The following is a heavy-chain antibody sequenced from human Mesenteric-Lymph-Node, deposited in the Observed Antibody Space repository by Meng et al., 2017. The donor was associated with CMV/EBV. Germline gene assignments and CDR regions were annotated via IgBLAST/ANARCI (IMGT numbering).Heavy chain of an antibody. J-gene: IGHJ4*02. V-gene: IGHV4-39*07. CDR3: ARGRIRNYGTFAPFDY. CDR1: GGPISSSSYY. D-gene: IGHD1-7*01. CDR2: IYYSGST. Sequence: SETLSLTCTVSGGPISSSSYYWGWIRQPPGKGLEWIGSIYYSGSTYYNPSLKSRVTISVDTSKNQFSLKLSSVTAADTAVYYCARGRIRNYGTFAPFDYWGQGTLVTVSS.